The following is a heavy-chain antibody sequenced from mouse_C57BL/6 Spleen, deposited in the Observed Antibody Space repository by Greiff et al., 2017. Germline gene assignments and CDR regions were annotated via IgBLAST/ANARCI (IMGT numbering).Heavy chain of an antibody. J-gene: IGHJ2*01. Sequence: QVQLQQPGAELVRPGSSVKLSCKASGYTFTSYWMHWVKQRPIQGLEWIGNIDPSDSETHYNQKFKDKATLTVDKSSSTTYMQLSSLTSEDSAVYYCARDSNYGFDYWGQGTTLTVSS. CDR3: ARDSNYGFDY. CDR1: GYTFTSYW. D-gene: IGHD2-5*01. CDR2: IDPSDSET. V-gene: IGHV1-52*01.